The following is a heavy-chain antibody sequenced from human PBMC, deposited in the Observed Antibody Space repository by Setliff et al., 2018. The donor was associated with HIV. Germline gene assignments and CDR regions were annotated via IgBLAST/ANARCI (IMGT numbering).Heavy chain of an antibody. CDR1: GGSISSSSYY. D-gene: IGHD6-19*01. V-gene: IGHV4-39*01. CDR3: ARQFRYPGIAVAGIDY. J-gene: IGHJ4*02. Sequence: PSETLSLTCTVSGGSISSSSYYWGWIRQPPGQGLEWIGSIYYSGSAYYTPSLKSRVTISVDTSKNQFSLRLSSVTAADTAIYYCARQFRYPGIAVAGIDYWGQGTLVTVSS. CDR2: IYYSGSA.